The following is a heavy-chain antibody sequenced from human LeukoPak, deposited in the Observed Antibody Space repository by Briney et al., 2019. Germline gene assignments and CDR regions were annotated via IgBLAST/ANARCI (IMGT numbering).Heavy chain of an antibody. CDR3: ARDFSRETYYDFWSGYSRYDY. D-gene: IGHD3-3*01. CDR2: IYHSGST. J-gene: IGHJ4*02. Sequence: SETLSLTCTVSGYSISSGYYWDWIRQPPGKGLEWIGSIYHSGSTYYNPSLKSRVTISVDTSKNQFSLKLSSVTAADTAVYYCARDFSRETYYDFWSGYSRYDYWGQGTLVTVSS. CDR1: GYSISSGYY. V-gene: IGHV4-38-2*02.